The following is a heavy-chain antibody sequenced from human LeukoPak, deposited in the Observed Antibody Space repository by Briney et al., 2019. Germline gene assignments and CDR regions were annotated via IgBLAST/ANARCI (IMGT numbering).Heavy chain of an antibody. CDR1: GFTFSSYS. J-gene: IGHJ4*02. CDR2: ISSSSSYI. D-gene: IGHD6-19*01. Sequence: SGGSLRLSCAPSGFTFSSYSRNWVRQAPGKGLEWVSSISSSSSYIYYADSVKGRFTISRDNAKNSLYLQMNSLRAEDTAVYYCARGQSSGWYVYWGQGTLVTVSS. V-gene: IGHV3-21*01. CDR3: ARGQSSGWYVY.